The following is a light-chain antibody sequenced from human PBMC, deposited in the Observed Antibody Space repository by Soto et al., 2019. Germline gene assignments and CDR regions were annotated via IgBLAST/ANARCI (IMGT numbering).Light chain of an antibody. CDR2: GAS. J-gene: IGKJ1*01. Sequence: EIVLTQSPGTLSLSPGERATLSCRASQSSSSYLAWYQQKPGQAPRLLIYGASSRATGIPDRFSGSASGTDFTLTISRLEPEDFAVYYCQQYGSSPWTFGQGTKVDIK. CDR1: QSSSSY. CDR3: QQYGSSPWT. V-gene: IGKV3-20*01.